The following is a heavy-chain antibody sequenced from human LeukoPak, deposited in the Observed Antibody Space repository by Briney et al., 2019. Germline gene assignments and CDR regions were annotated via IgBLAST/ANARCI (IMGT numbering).Heavy chain of an antibody. J-gene: IGHJ5*02. D-gene: IGHD3-9*01. CDR1: GFTFSSYA. V-gene: IGHV3-23*01. Sequence: GGSLRLSCAASGFTFSSYAMSWVRQAPGKGLEWVSAISGSGGSTYYADSVKGRFTISRDNSKNTLYLQMNSLRAEDTAVYYCAKDLLRYIDWLLFDPWGQGTLVTVSS. CDR2: ISGSGGST. CDR3: AKDLLRYIDWLLFDP.